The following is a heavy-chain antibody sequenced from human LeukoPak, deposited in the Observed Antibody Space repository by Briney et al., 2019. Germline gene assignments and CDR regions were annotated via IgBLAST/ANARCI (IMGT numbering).Heavy chain of an antibody. J-gene: IGHJ4*02. D-gene: IGHD5-18*01. V-gene: IGHV3-7*01. CDR3: AQIYTYGSSQFDY. Sequence: GGSLRLSCAASGFTFSSYCMTWVRQAPGKGLEWVANIKQGGSEKYYVDSVKGRFTISRDNAKNSLYLQMNSLRAEDTAVYYCAQIYTYGSSQFDYWGQGTLVTVSS. CDR2: IKQGGSEK. CDR1: GFTFSSYC.